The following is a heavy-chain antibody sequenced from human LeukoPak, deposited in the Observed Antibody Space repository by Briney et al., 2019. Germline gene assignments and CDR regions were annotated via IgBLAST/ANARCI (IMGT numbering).Heavy chain of an antibody. J-gene: IGHJ4*02. Sequence: SETLSLTCTVSGVSISNNTYYWGWIRQPPGKGLEWIGSIYYGGSTYYNPSLKSRITISVDTSKNQFSLKVSSVTAADTAVYYCAREKYSPGAVDYWGQGSLVTVSS. V-gene: IGHV4-39*01. CDR1: GVSISNNTYY. D-gene: IGHD6-6*01. CDR2: IYYGGST. CDR3: AREKYSPGAVDY.